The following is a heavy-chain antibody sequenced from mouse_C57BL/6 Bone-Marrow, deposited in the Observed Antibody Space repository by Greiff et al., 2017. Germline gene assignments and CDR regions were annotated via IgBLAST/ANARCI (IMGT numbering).Heavy chain of an antibody. D-gene: IGHD4-1*01. V-gene: IGHV5-6*01. J-gene: IGHJ2*01. CDR3: ARGVLGYYFDY. CDR2: ISSGGSYT. CDR1: GFTFSSYG. Sequence: EVQRVESGGDLVKPGGSLKLSCAASGFTFSSYGMSWVRQTPDKRLEWVATISSGGSYTYYPDSVKGRFTISRDHAKNTLYLQMSSLKSEDTAMYYCARGVLGYYFDYWGQGTTLTVSS.